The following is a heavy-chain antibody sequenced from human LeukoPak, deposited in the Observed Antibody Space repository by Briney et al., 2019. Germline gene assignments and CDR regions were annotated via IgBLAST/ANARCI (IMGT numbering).Heavy chain of an antibody. D-gene: IGHD1-26*01. J-gene: IGHJ4*02. CDR2: ISGSGGST. CDR1: GFTFDDYA. CDR3: AKAMGATLFDY. Sequence: GGSLRLSCAASGFTFDDYAMHWVRQAPGKGLEWVSGISGSGGSTYYADSVKGRFTISRDNSKNTLYLQMNSLRAGDTAVYYCAKAMGATLFDYWGQGTLVTVSS. V-gene: IGHV3-23*01.